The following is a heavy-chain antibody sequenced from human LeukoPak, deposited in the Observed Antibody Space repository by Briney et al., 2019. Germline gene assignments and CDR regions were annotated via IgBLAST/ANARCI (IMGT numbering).Heavy chain of an antibody. D-gene: IGHD6-19*01. V-gene: IGHV4-59*01. Sequence: SETLSLTCTVSGGSISSYYWSWIRQPPGKGLEWIGYIYYSGSTNYNPSLKSRVTISVDTSKNQFSLKLSSVTAADTAVYYCASLAVAGTNYFDYWGQGTLVTVSS. CDR1: GGSISSYY. CDR3: ASLAVAGTNYFDY. J-gene: IGHJ4*02. CDR2: IYYSGST.